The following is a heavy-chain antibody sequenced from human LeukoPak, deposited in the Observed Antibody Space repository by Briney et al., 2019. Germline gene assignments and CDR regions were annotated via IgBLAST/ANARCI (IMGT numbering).Heavy chain of an antibody. V-gene: IGHV3-9*01. Sequence: GGSLRLSCAASGFTFDDYAMHWVRQAPGKGLEWVSGISWNSGSIGYADSVKGRFTISRDNAKNSLYLQMNSLRAEDTALYYCAKGEWSTAVAGISQHWGQGTLVTVSS. CDR2: ISWNSGSI. CDR1: GFTFDDYA. J-gene: IGHJ1*01. CDR3: AKGEWSTAVAGISQH. D-gene: IGHD6-19*01.